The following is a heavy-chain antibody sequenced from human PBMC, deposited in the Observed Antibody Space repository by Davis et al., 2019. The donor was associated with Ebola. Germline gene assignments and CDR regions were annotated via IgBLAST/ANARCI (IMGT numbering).Heavy chain of an antibody. V-gene: IGHV3-53*01. CDR1: GFSVNDNH. CDR2: MFSGGII. J-gene: IGHJ4*02. D-gene: IGHD2/OR15-2a*01. CDR3: ARDQGGSEYDSGPQY. Sequence: PGGSLRLSCAASGFSVNDNHMSWVRQAPGKGPEWVSIMFSGGIIYYADFVKGRFSVSRDFFKNTLYLQMNSLRAEDTAIYYCARDQGGSEYDSGPQYWGQGTLVTVSS.